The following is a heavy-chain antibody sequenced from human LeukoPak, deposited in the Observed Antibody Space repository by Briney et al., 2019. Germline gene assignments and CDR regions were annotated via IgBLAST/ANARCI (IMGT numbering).Heavy chain of an antibody. CDR2: INPNSGGT. D-gene: IGHD3-10*01. J-gene: IGHJ4*02. V-gene: IGHV1-2*02. CDR3: AREGVSSGSLQY. Sequence: ASVKVSCKASGYTFTGYYMLWVRQAPGQGLEWMGWINPNSGGTHLAQKFQGRVTMTRDTSISTVYMELSRLRSDDTAVYYCAREGVSSGSLQYWGQGALVTVSS. CDR1: GYTFTGYY.